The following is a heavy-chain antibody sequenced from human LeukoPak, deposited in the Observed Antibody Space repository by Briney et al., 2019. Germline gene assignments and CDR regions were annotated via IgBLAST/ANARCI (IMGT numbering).Heavy chain of an antibody. CDR1: GFTFSSHW. Sequence: GGSLRLSCADSGFTFSSHWMAWVRQAPGKGLEWVANIKQDGTEKYYMDSVKGRFTISRDNAKNSLYLQMNSPRPEDTAVYYCATIEAVRFHYWGQGTLVTVSS. CDR3: ATIEAVRFHY. J-gene: IGHJ4*02. D-gene: IGHD6-19*01. V-gene: IGHV3-7*01. CDR2: IKQDGTEK.